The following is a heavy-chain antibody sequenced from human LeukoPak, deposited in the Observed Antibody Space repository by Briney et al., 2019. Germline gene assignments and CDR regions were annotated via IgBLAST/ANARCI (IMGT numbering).Heavy chain of an antibody. D-gene: IGHD2-2*01. CDR1: GYTFTSYG. CDR3: ARYCSSTSCPGPFRYWFDP. V-gene: IGHV1-18*01. Sequence: ASVKVSCKASGYTFTSYGISWVRQAPGQGLEWMGWICAYNGNTNYAQKLQGRVTMTTDTFTSTAYMELRSLRSDDTAVYYCARYCSSTSCPGPFRYWFDPWGQGTLVTVSS. J-gene: IGHJ5*02. CDR2: ICAYNGNT.